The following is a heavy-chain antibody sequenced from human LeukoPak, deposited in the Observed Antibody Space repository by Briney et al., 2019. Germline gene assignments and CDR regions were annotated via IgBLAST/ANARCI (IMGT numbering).Heavy chain of an antibody. J-gene: IGHJ4*02. V-gene: IGHV3-30*04. D-gene: IGHD5-12*01. Sequence: GRSLTLSCAASGFTFSSYAMHWVRQAPGKGLEWVAVISYDGSNKYYADSVKGRFTHSRDNSKDTLYLQMNSLRAEDTAVYYCASGGSGYDLDYWGRGTLVTVSS. CDR3: ASGGSGYDLDY. CDR2: ISYDGSNK. CDR1: GFTFSSYA.